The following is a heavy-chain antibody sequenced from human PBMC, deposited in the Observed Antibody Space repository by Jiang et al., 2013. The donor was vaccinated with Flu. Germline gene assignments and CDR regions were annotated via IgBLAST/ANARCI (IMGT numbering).Heavy chain of an antibody. J-gene: IGHJ4*02. CDR3: AKRGGGGYFDY. V-gene: IGHV3-23*01. CDR1: GFTFSGYA. CDR2: ISGNAADT. D-gene: IGHD2-15*01. Sequence: QLLESGGGLVQPGGSLRLFCAASGFTFSGYAMNWVRQAPGKGLEWVSGISGNAADTTYADPVKGRFTLSRDNSKNTLFLQMTSLRAEDTAVYYCAKRGGGGYFDYWGQGTLVTV.